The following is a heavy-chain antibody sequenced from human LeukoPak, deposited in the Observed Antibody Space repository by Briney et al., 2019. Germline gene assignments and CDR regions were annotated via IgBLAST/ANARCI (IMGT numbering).Heavy chain of an antibody. CDR2: IITIFGTA. J-gene: IGHJ4*02. V-gene: IGHV1-69*06. Sequence: SVKVSCKASGGTFSSYAISRVRQAPGQGLEWMGGIITIFGTANYAPKLQGRVTITAAKATSTAYMELSSLRSEDTAVCYCSRIPGSGYDPFDYWGQGNLVNVFS. CDR1: GGTFSSYA. CDR3: SRIPGSGYDPFDY. D-gene: IGHD5-12*01.